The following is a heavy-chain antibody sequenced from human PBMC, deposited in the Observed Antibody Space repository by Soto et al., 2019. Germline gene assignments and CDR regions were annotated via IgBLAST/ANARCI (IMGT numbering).Heavy chain of an antibody. Sequence: PGGSLRLSCRGSGFIFSAYWMNWVRQTPGKGLVWLSRINGDGTTAVYADSVKGRFTISRDNAKNTLYMQMHSLRVEDTAIYYCARANKRELLNIWGQGTLVTVSS. J-gene: IGHJ4*02. CDR2: INGDGTTA. D-gene: IGHD3-10*01. CDR1: GFIFSAYW. V-gene: IGHV3-74*01. CDR3: ARANKRELLNI.